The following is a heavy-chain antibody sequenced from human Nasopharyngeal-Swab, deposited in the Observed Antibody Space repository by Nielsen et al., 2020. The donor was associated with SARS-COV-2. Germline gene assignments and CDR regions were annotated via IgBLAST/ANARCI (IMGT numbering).Heavy chain of an antibody. Sequence: WIRQPPGKALEWLALIDWDDDKYYSTSLKTRLTISKDTSKNQVGLTMTNMDPVDTATYYCARTAVAGDFDYWGQGTLVTVSS. CDR3: ARTAVAGDFDY. V-gene: IGHV2-70*01. J-gene: IGHJ4*02. D-gene: IGHD6-19*01. CDR2: IDWDDDK.